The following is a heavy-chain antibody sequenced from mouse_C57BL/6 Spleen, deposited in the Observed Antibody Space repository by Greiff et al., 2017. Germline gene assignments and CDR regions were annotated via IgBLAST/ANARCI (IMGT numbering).Heavy chain of an antibody. Sequence: QVQLKESGAELMKPGASVTLSCKATGYTFTGYWIEWVKQRPGPGLEWIGEILPGSGSTNYNEKFKGKATFTADTYSNTAYMQLSSLTTEDSAIYYCAVGRSNRPFDYWGQGTTLTVSS. CDR3: AVGRSNRPFDY. V-gene: IGHV1-9*01. CDR1: GYTFTGYW. D-gene: IGHD2-5*01. J-gene: IGHJ2*01. CDR2: ILPGSGST.